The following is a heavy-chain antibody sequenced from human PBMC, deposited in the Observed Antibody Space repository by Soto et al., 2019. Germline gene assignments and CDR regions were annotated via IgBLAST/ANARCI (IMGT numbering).Heavy chain of an antibody. D-gene: IGHD1-26*01. J-gene: IGHJ4*02. CDR2: ISGSGGST. CDR1: GFTFSSYA. V-gene: IGHV3-23*01. Sequence: EVQLLESGGGLVQPGGSLRLSFAASGFTFSSYAMSWVRQAPGKGLEWVSAISGSGGSTYYADAVKARFTTSRDNSKDRLYLQMSSPRPGDSAVCYRANSRGSRDWGQGTLDTVPS. CDR3: ANSRGSRD.